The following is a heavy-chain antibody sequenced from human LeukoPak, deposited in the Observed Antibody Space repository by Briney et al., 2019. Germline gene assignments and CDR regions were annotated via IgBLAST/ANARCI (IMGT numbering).Heavy chain of an antibody. D-gene: IGHD2-8*01. CDR2: INPSGGST. J-gene: IGHJ5*02. CDR1: GYTFTSYY. Sequence: GASVKVSCKASGYTFTSYYMYWVRQAPGQGLEWMGIINPSGGSTSYAQKFQGRVTMTRDTSTSTVYMELSSLRSEDTAVYYCARGVGMDIVLMVYALADNWFDPWGQGTLVTVSS. CDR3: ARGVGMDIVLMVYALADNWFDP. V-gene: IGHV1-46*01.